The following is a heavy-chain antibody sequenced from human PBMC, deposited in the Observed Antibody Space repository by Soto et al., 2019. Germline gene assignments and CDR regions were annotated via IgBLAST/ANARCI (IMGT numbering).Heavy chain of an antibody. CDR3: AKSLEVLYYYYGMDV. Sequence: QVQLVESGGGVVQPGRSLRLSCAASGFTFSSYGMHWVRQAPGKGLEWVAVISYDGSNKYYADSVKGRFTISRDNSKNTLYLQMNSLRAEDTAVYYCAKSLEVLYYYYGMDVWGQGTTVTVSS. CDR1: GFTFSSYG. V-gene: IGHV3-30*18. J-gene: IGHJ6*02. CDR2: ISYDGSNK.